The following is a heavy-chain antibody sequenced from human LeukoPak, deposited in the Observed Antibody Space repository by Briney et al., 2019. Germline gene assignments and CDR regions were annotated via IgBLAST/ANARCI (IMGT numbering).Heavy chain of an antibody. CDR3: ARGVITFGGVIVIPGWFDP. Sequence: SETLSLTCTVSGGSISSSSYYWGWIRQPPGKGLEWIGEINHSGSTNYNPSLKSRVTISVDTSKNQFSLKLSSVTAADTAVYYCARGVITFGGVIVIPGWFDPWGQGTLVTVSS. J-gene: IGHJ5*02. V-gene: IGHV4-39*07. CDR1: GGSISSSSYY. CDR2: INHSGST. D-gene: IGHD3-16*02.